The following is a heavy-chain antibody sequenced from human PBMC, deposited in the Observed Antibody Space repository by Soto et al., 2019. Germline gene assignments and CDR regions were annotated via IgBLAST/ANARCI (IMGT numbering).Heavy chain of an antibody. V-gene: IGHV3-53*01. D-gene: IGHD4-17*01. CDR2: IYSGGST. CDR1: GFTVSSNY. CDR3: ARDVPYGDYNWFDP. J-gene: IGHJ5*02. Sequence: GGSLRLSCAASGFTVSSNYMSWVRQAPGKGLEWVSVIYSGGSTYYADSVKGRFTISRDNSKNTLYLQMNSLKAEDTAVYYCARDVPYGDYNWFDPWGQGTLVTVSS.